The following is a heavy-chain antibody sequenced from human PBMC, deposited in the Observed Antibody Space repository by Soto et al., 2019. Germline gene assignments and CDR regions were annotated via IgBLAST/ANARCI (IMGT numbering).Heavy chain of an antibody. Sequence: QVQLVESGGGVVQPGRSLRLSCAASGFTFSNYGMHWVRQAPGKGLEWLAVILNDGSEQKYGDSVKGRVTISRNNSKNTLYLQINSLRVEDTAVYYCARDDDRPVNGLDMWGQGTMVTVSS. V-gene: IGHV3-33*05. D-gene: IGHD2-8*01. J-gene: IGHJ3*02. CDR2: ILNDGSEQ. CDR1: GFTFSNYG. CDR3: ARDDDRPVNGLDM.